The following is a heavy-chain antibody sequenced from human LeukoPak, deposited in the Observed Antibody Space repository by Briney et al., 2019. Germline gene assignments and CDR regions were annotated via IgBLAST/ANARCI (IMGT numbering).Heavy chain of an antibody. CDR3: ASHRRISWFLDY. V-gene: IGHV4-39*01. CDR2: MYYSGST. Sequence: PSETLSLTCTVSGGSISSSTYYGGWIRQPPGKGLEWIGSMYYSGSTYYNPSLKSRVTISVDTSKNEFSLKLRSVTAADAAVYYCASHRRISWFLDYWGQGTLVPVSS. CDR1: GGSISSSTYY. D-gene: IGHD3-10*01. J-gene: IGHJ4*02.